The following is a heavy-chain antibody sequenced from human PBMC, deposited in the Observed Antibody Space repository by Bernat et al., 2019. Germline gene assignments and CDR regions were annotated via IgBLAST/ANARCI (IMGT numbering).Heavy chain of an antibody. CDR3: ARVQYYYGSGGSYNWFDP. CDR2: ISSSSGYT. CDR1: GFTFSDYY. D-gene: IGHD3-10*01. Sequence: QVQLVESGGGLVKPGGSLRLSCAASGFTFSDYYMSWIRQAPGKGLEWVSYISSSSGYTNYADSVKGRFTISRDIAKNSLYLQMNSLRAEDTAVYYCARVQYYYGSGGSYNWFDPWGQGTLVTVSS. V-gene: IGHV3-11*05. J-gene: IGHJ5*02.